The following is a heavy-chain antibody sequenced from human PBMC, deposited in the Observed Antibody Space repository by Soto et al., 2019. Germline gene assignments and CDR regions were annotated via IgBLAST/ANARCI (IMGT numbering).Heavy chain of an antibody. V-gene: IGHV4-4*02. D-gene: IGHD6-19*01. CDR1: GASMTSSHW. J-gene: IGHJ5*02. CDR3: ARRTTGSGWYPMFDT. Sequence: SETLSLTCAVSGASMTSSHWWSWVRQPPGKGLEWIGEIYHTGSVNYKPSLESRVTISVDKSKNRFSLILTSVTAADTATYYCARRTTGSGWYPMFDTWGQGALVTVSS. CDR2: IYHTGSV.